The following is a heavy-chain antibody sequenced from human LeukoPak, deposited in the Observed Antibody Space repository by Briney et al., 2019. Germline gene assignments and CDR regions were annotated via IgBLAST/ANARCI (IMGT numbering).Heavy chain of an antibody. J-gene: IGHJ4*02. CDR1: GFTFSSYG. Sequence: PGRSLRLSCAASGFTFSSYGMHWVRQAPGKGLEWVAVIPYDGSNKYYADSVKGRFTISRDNSKNTLYLQMNSLRAEDTAVYYCAKDYCSSTSCYGIDYWGQGTLVTVSS. CDR2: IPYDGSNK. CDR3: AKDYCSSTSCYGIDY. D-gene: IGHD2-2*01. V-gene: IGHV3-30*18.